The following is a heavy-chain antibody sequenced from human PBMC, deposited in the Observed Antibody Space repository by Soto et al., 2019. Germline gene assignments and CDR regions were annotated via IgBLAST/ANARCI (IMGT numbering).Heavy chain of an antibody. CDR1: GYTFSSYG. CDR2: ISTYSGNT. J-gene: IGHJ3*02. CDR3: ARDKSHGFDN. Sequence: QVQMLQSGGEVKRPGASVKISCKASGYTFSSYGISWVRQAPGQGLEWMGWISTYSGNTNYAQKLQGRVTMTTDTSTSTAYMDLRCLRYDDTAVYYCARDKSHGFDNWGQGTVVTVSS. V-gene: IGHV1-18*01.